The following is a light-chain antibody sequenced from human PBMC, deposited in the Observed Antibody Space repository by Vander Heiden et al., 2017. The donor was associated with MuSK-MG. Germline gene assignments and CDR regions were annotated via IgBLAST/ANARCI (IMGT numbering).Light chain of an antibody. CDR2: GKN. V-gene: IGLV3-19*01. CDR1: SLRSYY. Sequence: SSELTQDPAVSVALGQTVRITCQGDSLRSYYASWYQQKPGQAPVLVIYGKNNRPSGIPDRFSGSSSGNTASLTITGAQAEDEADYYCNSRDSSGNHHVVFGGGTKLTV. J-gene: IGLJ2*01. CDR3: NSRDSSGNHHVV.